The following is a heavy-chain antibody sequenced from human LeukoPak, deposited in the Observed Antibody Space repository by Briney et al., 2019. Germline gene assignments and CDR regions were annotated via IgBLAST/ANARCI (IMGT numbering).Heavy chain of an antibody. CDR1: GFTFSSYW. Sequence: PGGSLRLSCAASGFTFSSYWMHWVRQAPGKGLVWVSRINTDGSSTTYADSVKGRFTISRDNAKDTLYLQMNTLRAEDTAVYYCISSSPSSDYWGQGTLVTVSS. V-gene: IGHV3-74*01. CDR2: INTDGSST. J-gene: IGHJ4*02. CDR3: ISSSPSSDY.